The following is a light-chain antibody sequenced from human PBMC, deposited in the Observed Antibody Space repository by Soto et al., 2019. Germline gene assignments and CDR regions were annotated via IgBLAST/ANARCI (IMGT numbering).Light chain of an antibody. J-gene: IGKJ1*01. Sequence: EIVLTQSPATLSLSPGERATLSCRASQSVSSYLAWYQQKPGQAPRLLIYDASNRATGIPARFSGSGSGTDFTLTISSLVPEDLAVDYCQQRSNWPPWTFGQGTKVEIK. V-gene: IGKV3-11*01. CDR2: DAS. CDR1: QSVSSY. CDR3: QQRSNWPPWT.